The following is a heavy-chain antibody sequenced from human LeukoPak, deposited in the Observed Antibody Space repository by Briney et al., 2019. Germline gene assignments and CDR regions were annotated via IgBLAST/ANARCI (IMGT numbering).Heavy chain of an antibody. J-gene: IGHJ4*02. CDR2: ISGSGGST. D-gene: IGHD1-14*01. CDR3: VAPNQVADY. Sequence: PGGSLRLSCAASGFTFSSYAMSWVRQAAGKGLEWVSAISGSGGSTYYAASVKGRFTISRDNSKNTLYLQMNSLRAEDTAVYYCVAPNQVADYWGQGTLVTVSS. CDR1: GFTFSSYA. V-gene: IGHV3-23*01.